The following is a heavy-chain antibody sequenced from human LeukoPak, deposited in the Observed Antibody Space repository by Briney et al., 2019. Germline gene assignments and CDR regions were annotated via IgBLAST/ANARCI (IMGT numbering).Heavy chain of an antibody. J-gene: IGHJ6*03. CDR2: IYHSGST. V-gene: IGHV4-59*01. D-gene: IGHD5-18*01. CDR1: GGSISSYF. CDR3: ARETRVQLWLGGSHSPYYYYMDV. Sequence: PSGTLSLTCAVSGGSISSYFWSWIRQPPGKGLEWIGYIYHSGSTFYNPSLKSRVSISLDTSKNQFSLKLSSVTAADTAVYYCARETRVQLWLGGSHSPYYYYMDVWGKGTTVTVSS.